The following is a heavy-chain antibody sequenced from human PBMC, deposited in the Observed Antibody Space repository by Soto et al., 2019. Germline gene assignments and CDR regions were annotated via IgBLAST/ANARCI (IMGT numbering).Heavy chain of an antibody. D-gene: IGHD1-7*01. CDR3: ARDEITGTTDYYYGMDV. CDR2: IYHSGST. V-gene: IGHV4-4*02. CDR1: GGSISSSNW. J-gene: IGHJ6*02. Sequence: SETLSLTCAVSGGSISSSNWWSWVRQPPGKGLEWIGEIYHSGSTNYNPSLKSRVTISVDKSKNQFSLKLSSVTAADTAVYYCARDEITGTTDYYYGMDVWGQGTTVT.